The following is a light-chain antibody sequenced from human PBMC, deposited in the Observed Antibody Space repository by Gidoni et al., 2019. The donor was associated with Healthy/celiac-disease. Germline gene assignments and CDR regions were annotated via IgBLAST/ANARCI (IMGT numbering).Light chain of an antibody. CDR1: PGISSA. V-gene: IGKV1-13*02. J-gene: IGKJ3*01. CDR2: DAS. Sequence: AIQLTQSTSSLSASVGDRVTITCRASPGISSALAWYQQKPGNAPKLLIYDASSLESGVPSRFSGSGSGTDFTLTISSLQPEDFATYYCQQFNSYLFTFGPGTKVDIK. CDR3: QQFNSYLFT.